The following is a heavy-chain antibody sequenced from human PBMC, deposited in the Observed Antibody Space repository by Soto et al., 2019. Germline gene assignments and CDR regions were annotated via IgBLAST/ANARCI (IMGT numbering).Heavy chain of an antibody. Sequence: ASVKVSCKASGYTFTGYYMHWVRQAPGQGREWMGWINPNSGGTNYAQKFQGRVTMTRDTSISTAYMELSRLRSDDTAVYYCARAQYDILTGYRDYYYYGMDVWGQGXTVTVYS. CDR2: INPNSGGT. V-gene: IGHV1-2*02. J-gene: IGHJ6*02. CDR3: ARAQYDILTGYRDYYYYGMDV. CDR1: GYTFTGYY. D-gene: IGHD3-9*01.